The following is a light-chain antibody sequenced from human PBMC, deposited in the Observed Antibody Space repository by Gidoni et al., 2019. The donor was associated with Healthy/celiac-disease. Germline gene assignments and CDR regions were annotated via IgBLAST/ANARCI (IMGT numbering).Light chain of an antibody. CDR3: QHYDNLPRFT. V-gene: IGKV1-33*01. CDR2: DAS. CDR1: QDISNY. J-gene: IGKJ3*01. Sequence: DIQMTQSPSSLSASVGDRVTITCQASQDISNYLNWYHQKPGKAPKLLIYDASNLETGVPSRFSGSVSGTDFTFTISSLQPEDIVTYYCQHYDNLPRFTFGPGTKVDIK.